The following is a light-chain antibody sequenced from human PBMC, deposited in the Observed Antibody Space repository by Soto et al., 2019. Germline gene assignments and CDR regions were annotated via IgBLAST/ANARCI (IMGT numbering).Light chain of an antibody. V-gene: IGKV1-5*01. CDR2: GAS. CDR1: QSISTY. J-gene: IGKJ1*01. Sequence: EIQINQSPSTLSASVVDRGTITCLASQSISTYLAWYQQKPGKAPKLLIYGASSLDRGVPSRFSGSGSGTEFTLTINSLQPDNFAAYFCQHYSSRSAAFGQRPKVHIK. CDR3: QHYSSRSAA.